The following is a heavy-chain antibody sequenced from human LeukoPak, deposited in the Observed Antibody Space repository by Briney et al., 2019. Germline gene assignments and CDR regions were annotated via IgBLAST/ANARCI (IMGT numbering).Heavy chain of an antibody. V-gene: IGHV4-61*02. D-gene: IGHD1-26*01. Sequence: SETLSLTCTVSGGSISSSTYYWSWIRQPAGKGLEWIGRIYTSGSTNYNPSLKSRVTMSVDTSKNQFSLKLSSVTAADTAVYYCAREAGATRLFDYWGQGTLVTVSS. CDR3: AREAGATRLFDY. J-gene: IGHJ4*02. CDR1: GGSISSSTYY. CDR2: IYTSGST.